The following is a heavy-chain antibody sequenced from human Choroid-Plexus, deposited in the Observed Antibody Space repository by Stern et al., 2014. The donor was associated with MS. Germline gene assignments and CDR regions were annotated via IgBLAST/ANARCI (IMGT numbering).Heavy chain of an antibody. CDR3: AKDRQYLTYFFDH. V-gene: IGHV3-30*18. Sequence: VQLVESGGGVVQPGRPLRLSCVASGFTFGSCAMHWVRQAPGKGLEWVGGVSHDGRYKDYADSVKGRFTISRDNSQNTLYMQMSSLRPEDTAVYYCAKDRQYLTYFFDHWGQGSLVTVSS. CDR1: GFTFGSCA. CDR2: VSHDGRYK. D-gene: IGHD2/OR15-2a*01. J-gene: IGHJ5*02.